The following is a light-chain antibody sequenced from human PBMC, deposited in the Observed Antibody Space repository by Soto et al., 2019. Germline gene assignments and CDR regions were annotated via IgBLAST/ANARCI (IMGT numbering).Light chain of an antibody. V-gene: IGKV1-5*01. Sequence: DIQMTQSPSTLSASVGDRVPITGRASQSISRWLAWYQQKPGKAPQALIYDASSLKSGVPSRFSGNGSGTEFTLTISSLQPDDFATYYCQQYNTYSTVGQGTRLEIK. J-gene: IGKJ5*01. CDR2: DAS. CDR1: QSISRW. CDR3: QQYNTYST.